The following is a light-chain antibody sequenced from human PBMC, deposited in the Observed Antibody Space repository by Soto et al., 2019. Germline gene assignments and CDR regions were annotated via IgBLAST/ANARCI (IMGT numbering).Light chain of an antibody. V-gene: IGLV2-14*01. CDR1: SSDVGGYNY. Sequence: QSALTQPASVSGSPGQSITISCTGTSSDVGGYNYVSWYQQHPGKAPKLMIYEVSNRPSGVSNRFSGSKSGNTASLTISGLQAEDEADYYCSSYTSISTLGFGGGTKVTVL. CDR3: SSYTSISTLG. CDR2: EVS. J-gene: IGLJ3*02.